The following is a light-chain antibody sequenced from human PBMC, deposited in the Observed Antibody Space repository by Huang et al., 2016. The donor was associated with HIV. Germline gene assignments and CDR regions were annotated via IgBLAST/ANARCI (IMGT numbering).Light chain of an antibody. Sequence: EIVLTQSPATLSLSPGESATLSCRASQSVSSDLAWYQQKPGQAPRLLIYDAYNRATGIPARFSGSGSGTDFTLTISSLEPEDFAVYYCQQRSNWPPAFGQGTRLEIK. CDR1: QSVSSD. V-gene: IGKV3-11*01. CDR2: DAY. CDR3: QQRSNWPPA. J-gene: IGKJ5*01.